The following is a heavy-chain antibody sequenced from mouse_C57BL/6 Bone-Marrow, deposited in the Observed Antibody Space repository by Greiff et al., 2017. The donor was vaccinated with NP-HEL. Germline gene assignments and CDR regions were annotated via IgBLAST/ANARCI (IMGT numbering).Heavy chain of an antibody. J-gene: IGHJ1*03. CDR2: IHPNSGST. CDR3: VRGSSHWYFDV. CDR1: GYTFTSYW. D-gene: IGHD1-1*01. V-gene: IGHV1-64*01. Sequence: QVQLQQPGAELVKPGASVKLSCKASGYTFTSYWMHWVKQRPGQGLEWIGMIHPNSGSTNYNEKFKSKATLTVDKSSSTAYMQLSSLTSEDSAVYYCVRGSSHWYFDVWGTGTTVTVSS.